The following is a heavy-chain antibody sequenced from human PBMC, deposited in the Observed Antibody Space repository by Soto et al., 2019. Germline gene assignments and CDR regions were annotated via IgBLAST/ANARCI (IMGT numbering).Heavy chain of an antibody. CDR1: GASISDYY. CDR2: IYHNGNT. J-gene: IGHJ4*02. D-gene: IGHD3-10*01. Sequence: QVQLQESGPGLVKPSETLSLTCTVSGASISDYYWSWIRQPPGEGLQWIAYIYHNGNTNYNPSLMNRVTISLDTSRSQFSLSLSSVTAADTAVYYCAREKSGRPGDYWGQGVLVTVSS. V-gene: IGHV4-59*01. CDR3: AREKSGRPGDY.